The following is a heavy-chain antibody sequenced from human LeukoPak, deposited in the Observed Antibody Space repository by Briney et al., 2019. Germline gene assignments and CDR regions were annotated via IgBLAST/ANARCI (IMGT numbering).Heavy chain of an antibody. CDR3: ASWQYSSSWYFFDY. V-gene: IGHV3-66*01. D-gene: IGHD6-13*01. CDR2: IYSGGST. Sequence: GGSLRLSCAASGFTVSSNYMSWVRQAPGKGLEWVSVIYSGGSTYCADSVKGRFTISRDNSKNTLYLQMNSLRAEDTAVYYCASWQYSSSWYFFDYWGQGTLVTVSS. CDR1: GFTVSSNY. J-gene: IGHJ4*02.